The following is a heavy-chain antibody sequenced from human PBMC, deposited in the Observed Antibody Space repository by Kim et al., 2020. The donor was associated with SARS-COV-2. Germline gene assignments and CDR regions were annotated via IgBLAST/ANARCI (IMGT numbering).Heavy chain of an antibody. CDR2: IYYSGST. V-gene: IGHV4-31*03. J-gene: IGHJ6*02. CDR1: GGSISSGGYY. D-gene: IGHD3-3*01. CDR3: ARALYTIFGVAHMDV. Sequence: SETLSLTCTVSGGSISSGGYYWSWIRQHPGKGLEWIGYIYYSGSTYYNPSLKSRVTISVDTSKNQFSLKLSSVTAADTAVYYCARALYTIFGVAHMDVWGQGTTVTVSS.